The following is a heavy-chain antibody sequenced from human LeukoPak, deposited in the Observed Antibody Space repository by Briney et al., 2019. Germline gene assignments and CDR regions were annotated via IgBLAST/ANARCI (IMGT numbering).Heavy chain of an antibody. J-gene: IGHJ4*02. D-gene: IGHD3-9*01. CDR2: ISAYNGNT. CDR1: GYTFTSYG. V-gene: IGHV1-18*01. CDR3: ARDYYDILTGYSPFDY. Sequence: ASVKVSCKASGYTFTSYGISWVRQAPGQGLEWMGWISAYNGNTNYAQKLQGRATMTTDTSTSTAYMELRSLRSDDTAVYYCARDYYDILTGYSPFDYWGQGTLVTVSS.